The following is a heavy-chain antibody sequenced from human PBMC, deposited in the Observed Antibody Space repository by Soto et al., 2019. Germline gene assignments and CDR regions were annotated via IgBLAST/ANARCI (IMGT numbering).Heavy chain of an antibody. CDR3: ARHGEGRCSGGSCPTTINWFDP. D-gene: IGHD2-15*01. CDR1: GGSISSSSYY. Sequence: SETLSLTCTVSGGSISSSSYYWGWIRQPPGKGLEWIGSIYYSGSTYYNPSLKSRVTISVDTSKNQFSLKLSSVTAADTAVYYCARHGEGRCSGGSCPTTINWFDPWGQGTLVTVSS. J-gene: IGHJ5*02. CDR2: IYYSGST. V-gene: IGHV4-39*01.